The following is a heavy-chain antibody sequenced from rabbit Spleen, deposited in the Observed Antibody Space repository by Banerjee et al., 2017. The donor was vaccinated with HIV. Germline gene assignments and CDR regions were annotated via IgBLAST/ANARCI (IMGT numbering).Heavy chain of an antibody. J-gene: IGHJ4*01. V-gene: IGHV1S40*01. CDR3: ARDGYTNGDYHRYFNL. D-gene: IGHD2-1*01. CDR2: IYGGSSGRV. Sequence: HSLEESGGDLVKPGASLTLTCKASGFSFSSGYDMCWVRQAPGKGLEWIGCIYGGSSGRVYYASWAKGRFTISKTSSTTVTLQMTSLTAADTATYFCARDGYTNGDYHRYFNLWGQGTLVTVS. CDR1: GFSFSSGYD.